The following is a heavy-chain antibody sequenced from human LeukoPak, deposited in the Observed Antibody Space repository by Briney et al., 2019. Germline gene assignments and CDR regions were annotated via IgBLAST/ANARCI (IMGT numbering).Heavy chain of an antibody. V-gene: IGHV3-21*01. D-gene: IGHD2-2*01. CDR2: ISRSSGYI. CDR3: AKHRSSRGYFDY. CDR1: GFTLSSYS. J-gene: IGHJ4*02. Sequence: GGSLRLSCVASGFTLSSYSMNWVRQAPGKGLEWVSSISRSSGYIFYADSIKGRFTVSRDNSKNALYLQMNSLRADDTAVYYCAKHRSSRGYFDYWGQGTLVTVSS.